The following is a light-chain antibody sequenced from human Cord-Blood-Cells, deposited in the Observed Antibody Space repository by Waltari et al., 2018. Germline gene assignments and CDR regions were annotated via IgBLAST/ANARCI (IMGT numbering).Light chain of an antibody. CDR3: QQSYSTPYT. CDR2: AAS. V-gene: IGKV1-39*01. CDR1: QSISSY. J-gene: IGKJ2*01. Sequence: DIQMTQSPSSLSASVGDRVTITCRASQSISSYLNCYQQKPGKAPKLLIYAASSSQSGVPSRFSGSGSGTDFTLTISSLQPEDFATYYCQQSYSTPYTFGQGTKLEIK.